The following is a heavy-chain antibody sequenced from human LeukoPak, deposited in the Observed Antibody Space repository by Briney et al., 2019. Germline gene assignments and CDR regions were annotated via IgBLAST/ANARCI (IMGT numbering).Heavy chain of an antibody. J-gene: IGHJ4*02. V-gene: IGHV1-18*01. CDR1: GYTFTSYG. Sequence: GASVKVSCKASGYTFTSYGISWVRQAPGQGLEWMGWISAYNGNTNYAQKLQGRVTMTTDTSTSTVYMELSSLRSGDTAVYYCARTGYSSGWYGKYYFDYWGQGTLVTVSS. CDR3: ARTGYSSGWYGKYYFDY. CDR2: ISAYNGNT. D-gene: IGHD6-19*01.